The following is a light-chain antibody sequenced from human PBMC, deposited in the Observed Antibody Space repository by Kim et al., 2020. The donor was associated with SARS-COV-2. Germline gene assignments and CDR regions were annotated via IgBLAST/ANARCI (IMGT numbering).Light chain of an antibody. V-gene: IGLV3-25*03. Sequence: VSPGQTARITCVVDALPKQYAYCYQQKPGQAPVLVIYKDSERPSGIPERFSGSSSGTTVTLTISGVQAEDEADYYCQSADSSGTWVFGGGTQLTVL. CDR3: QSADSSGTWV. CDR2: KDS. CDR1: ALPKQY. J-gene: IGLJ3*02.